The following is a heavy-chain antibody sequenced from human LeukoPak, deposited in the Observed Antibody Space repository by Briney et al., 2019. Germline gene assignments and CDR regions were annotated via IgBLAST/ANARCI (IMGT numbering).Heavy chain of an antibody. CDR1: GGTFSSYA. Sequence: ASVKVSCTASGGTFSSYAISWVRQAPGQGLEWMGGIIPIFGTANYTLKFQGRVTITADESTSTAYMELSSLRSEDTAVYYCARGVVVPVYYYYYMDVWGKGTTVTVSS. CDR3: ARGVVVPVYYYYYMDV. CDR2: IIPIFGTA. J-gene: IGHJ6*03. V-gene: IGHV1-69*13. D-gene: IGHD2-2*01.